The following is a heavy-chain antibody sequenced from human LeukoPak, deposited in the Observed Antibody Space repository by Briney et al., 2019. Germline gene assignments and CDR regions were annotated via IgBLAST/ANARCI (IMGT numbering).Heavy chain of an antibody. CDR1: GFTFSSYW. V-gene: IGHV3-21*01. Sequence: GGSLRLSCAASGFTFSSYWMHWVRQAPGKGLEWVSSISSSSGYIYYADSVKGRFTISRDNAKNSLYLQMNSLRGEDTAVYYCARVLGNYYDGSGPSLYWGQGTLVTVSS. CDR3: ARVLGNYYDGSGPSLY. CDR2: ISSSSGYI. J-gene: IGHJ4*02. D-gene: IGHD3-22*01.